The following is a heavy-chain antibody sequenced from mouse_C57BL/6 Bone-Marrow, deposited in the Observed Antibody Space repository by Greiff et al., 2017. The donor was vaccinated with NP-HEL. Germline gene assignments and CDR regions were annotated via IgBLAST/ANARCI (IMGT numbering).Heavy chain of an antibody. V-gene: IGHV14-4*01. D-gene: IGHD1-1*01. J-gene: IGHJ4*01. Sequence: VQLQQSGAELVRPGASVKLSCTASGFNIKDDYMHWVKQRPEQGLEWIGWIDPENGDTEYASKFQGKATITADTSYNTAYLQLSSLASEYTAFYYCTTGGSSPYAMDYWGQGTSVTVSS. CDR1: GFNIKDDY. CDR3: TTGGSSPYAMDY. CDR2: IDPENGDT.